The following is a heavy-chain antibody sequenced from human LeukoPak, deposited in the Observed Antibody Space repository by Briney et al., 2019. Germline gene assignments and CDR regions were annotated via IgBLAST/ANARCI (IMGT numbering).Heavy chain of an antibody. D-gene: IGHD4-23*01. J-gene: IGHJ4*02. CDR3: ARVRGDYGGISDY. Sequence: PGGSLRLSCAASGFTFSSYLWMHWVRQAPGKGLVWVSRIRSDGGSSTYADSVKGRFTISRDNAKSSLHLQMNSLRAEDTAVYYCARVRGDYGGISDYWGQGTLVTVSS. CDR1: GFTFSSYLW. CDR2: IRSDGGSS. V-gene: IGHV3-74*01.